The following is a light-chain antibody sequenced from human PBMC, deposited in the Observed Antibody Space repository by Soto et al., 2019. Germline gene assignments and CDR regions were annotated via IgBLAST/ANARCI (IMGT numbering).Light chain of an antibody. CDR2: GAS. J-gene: IGKJ1*01. CDR3: QQYDSSHRT. Sequence: EIVLTQSPGTLSLSPGERATLSCRASQSISSSYLAWYQQKPGQAPRLLIYGASSRATGIPDRFSGSGSGTDFTLTINRLEHEDFAVYYCQQYDSSHRTLGQGTKVDIK. CDR1: QSISSSY. V-gene: IGKV3-20*01.